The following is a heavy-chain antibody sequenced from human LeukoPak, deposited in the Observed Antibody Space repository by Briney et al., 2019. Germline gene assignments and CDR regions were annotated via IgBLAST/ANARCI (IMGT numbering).Heavy chain of an antibody. CDR3: TRVLQGSIAVANYFDY. CDR1: GYTFTSYD. Sequence: ASVKVSCKASGYTFTSYDINWVRQAAGHGREWMGWMNPNSGNTDYAQKFQGRVAMTRNTSIRTAYMELSRLRSEERAVYYWTRVLQGSIAVANYFDYWGPGTLVTVSS. V-gene: IGHV1-8*01. D-gene: IGHD6-19*01. CDR2: MNPNSGNT. J-gene: IGHJ4*02.